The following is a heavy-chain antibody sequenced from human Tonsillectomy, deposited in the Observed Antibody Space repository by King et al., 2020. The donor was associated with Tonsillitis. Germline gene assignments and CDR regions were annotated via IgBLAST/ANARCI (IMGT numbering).Heavy chain of an antibody. D-gene: IGHD1-1*01. V-gene: IGHV3-74*01. CDR1: GFTFSSYW. CDR3: TRVRTVGFDAFDI. CDR2: IKSDGSST. J-gene: IGHJ3*02. Sequence: VQLVESGGGLVQPGGSLRLSCAASGFTFSSYWMHWVRQAPGKGLVWVSRIKSDGSSTSYADSVKGRFTISRDNAKNTRSLQMNSLRAEDTSVYFCTRVRTVGFDAFDIWGQGKMVTVSS.